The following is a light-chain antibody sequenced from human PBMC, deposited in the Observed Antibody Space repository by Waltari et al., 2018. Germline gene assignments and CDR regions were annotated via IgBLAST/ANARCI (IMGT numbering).Light chain of an antibody. CDR3: QQANSFPYT. CDR2: AAY. V-gene: IGKV1-12*01. J-gene: IGKJ2*01. CDR1: QDIARW. Sequence: DTQMTQSPSFVSASVGDRVTITCRASQDIARWLAWYQQKPGKAPKLLIYAAYTLQSGVPSRFSGSGFGTDFTLTINSLQPEDFATYFCQQANSFPYTFGQGTKVEV.